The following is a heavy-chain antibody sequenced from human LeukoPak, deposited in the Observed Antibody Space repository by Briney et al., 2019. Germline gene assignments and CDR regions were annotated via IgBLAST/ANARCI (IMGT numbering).Heavy chain of an antibody. CDR3: ARKGLGIAARGAFDI. CDR2: TIPILGIA. V-gene: IGHV1-69*04. D-gene: IGHD6-6*01. Sequence: SVKVSCKASGGTFSSYAISWVRQAPGQGLEWMGKTIPILGIANYAQKFQGRVTITADKSTSTAYMELSSLRSEDTAVYYCARKGLGIAARGAFDIWGQGTMVTVSS. J-gene: IGHJ3*02. CDR1: GGTFSSYA.